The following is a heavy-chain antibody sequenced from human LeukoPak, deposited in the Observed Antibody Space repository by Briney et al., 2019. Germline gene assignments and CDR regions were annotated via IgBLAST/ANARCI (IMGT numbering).Heavy chain of an antibody. CDR1: DGSITRSSYY. J-gene: IGHJ4*02. Sequence: PETLSLTCSVSDGSITRSSYYWGWIRQTPGEGLDWIGSIYYSGIAYYNPSLQGRVTMSVDTSKNQFSLKLNSVTVADTAVYFCARLRVTTGFDYWGQGIPVTVSS. CDR2: IYYSGIA. V-gene: IGHV4-39*01. CDR3: ARLRVTTGFDY. D-gene: IGHD2-21*02.